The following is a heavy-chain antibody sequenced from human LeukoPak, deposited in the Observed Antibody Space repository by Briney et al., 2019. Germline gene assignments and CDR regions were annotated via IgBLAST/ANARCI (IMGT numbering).Heavy chain of an antibody. D-gene: IGHD3-16*01. CDR2: IYYSGST. J-gene: IGHJ6*02. Sequence: SETLSLTCTVSGGSISSYYWSWIRQPPGKGLEWIGYIYYSGSTNYNPSLKSRVTISVDTSKNQFSLKLSSVTAADTAVYYCARGSNDDYVWGSSYGMDVWGQGTTVTVSS. CDR3: ARGSNDDYVWGSSYGMDV. V-gene: IGHV4-59*01. CDR1: GGSISSYY.